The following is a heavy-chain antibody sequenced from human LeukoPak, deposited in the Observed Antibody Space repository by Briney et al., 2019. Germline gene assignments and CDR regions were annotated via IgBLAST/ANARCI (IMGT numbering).Heavy chain of an antibody. D-gene: IGHD5-12*01. V-gene: IGHV3-7*01. CDR3: ARVGVATMPYFDY. CDR2: IKQDGSEK. CDR1: GFTFSSYW. Sequence: GGSLRLSCAASGFTFSSYWMSWVRQAPGKGLEWVANIKQDGSEKYYVDSVKGRFTISRDNAKNSLYLQMNSLRAEDTAVYYCARVGVATMPYFDYWGQGTLVTVSS. J-gene: IGHJ4*02.